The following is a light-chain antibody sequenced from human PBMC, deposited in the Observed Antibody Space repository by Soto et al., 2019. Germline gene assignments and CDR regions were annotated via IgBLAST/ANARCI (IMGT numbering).Light chain of an antibody. CDR1: SGHSSYA. Sequence: QSVLTQSPSASASLGASVKLTCTLSSGHSSYAIAWHQQQPEKGPRYLMKLSSDGSHSKGDGIPDRFSGSSSGAEGYLTISSVQSEDEADYYCQTWDRGGRVVFGGGTKLTVL. CDR3: QTWDRGGRVV. V-gene: IGLV4-69*01. J-gene: IGLJ2*01. CDR2: LSSDGSH.